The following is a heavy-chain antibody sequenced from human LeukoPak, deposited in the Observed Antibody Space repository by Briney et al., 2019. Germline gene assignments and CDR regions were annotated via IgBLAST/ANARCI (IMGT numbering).Heavy chain of an antibody. CDR1: GYTLTELS. CDR3: ATGALVVIDYFDY. J-gene: IGHJ4*02. V-gene: IGHV1-24*01. CDR2: FDPEDGKT. Sequence: ASVKVSCKVSGYTLTELSMHWVRQAPGKGLEWMGSFDPEDGKTIYAQRFQGRVTMTEDTSTDTAYMELSSLRSEDTAVYYCATGALVVIDYFDYWGQGTLVTVSS. D-gene: IGHD3-22*01.